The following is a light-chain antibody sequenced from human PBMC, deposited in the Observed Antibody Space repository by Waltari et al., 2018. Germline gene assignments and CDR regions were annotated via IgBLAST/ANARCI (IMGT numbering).Light chain of an antibody. CDR1: SPNIGSNT. CDR3: AAWDDSLNGVV. J-gene: IGLJ2*01. V-gene: IGLV1-44*01. CDR2: SNG. Sequence: QSVLTQPPSASGTPGQRVTISCSGSSPNIGSNTVNWYQQLPGKAPKLLIDSNGQRPSGVPDRFSGSKSGTSASLAISGLQSEDEADYYCAAWDDSLNGVVFGGGTKLTVL.